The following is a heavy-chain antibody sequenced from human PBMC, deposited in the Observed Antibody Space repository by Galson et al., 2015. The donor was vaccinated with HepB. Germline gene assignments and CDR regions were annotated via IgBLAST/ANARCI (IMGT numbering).Heavy chain of an antibody. CDR1: GFTFKSHS. Sequence: SPRLSCAASGFTFKSHSMSWVRQAPGKGLEWVSAISENGGSTHYADSVKGRFTISRDNSKNTLYLQMNSVRAEDTAVYYCARDQGYCSGITCLIYDYWGQGTLVTVS. J-gene: IGHJ4*02. D-gene: IGHD2-2*01. CDR2: ISENGGST. CDR3: ARDQGYCSGITCLIYDY. V-gene: IGHV3-23*01.